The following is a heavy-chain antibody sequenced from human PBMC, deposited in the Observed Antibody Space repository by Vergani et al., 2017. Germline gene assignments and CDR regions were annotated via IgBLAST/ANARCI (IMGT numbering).Heavy chain of an antibody. CDR1: GCGFKNFA. CDR3: ASRTYYYYYMDV. J-gene: IGHJ6*03. V-gene: IGHV3-30*03. Sequence: QVSLVESGGGVVQPGRSLTLTCSASGCGFKNFAMHWVRQAPGKGLEWVATISKDGTHDYYEPSVRGRFAVSRDNFKNTLYLQMNSLRAEDTAVYYCASRTYYYYYMDVWGKGTTVTVSS. CDR2: ISKDGTHD.